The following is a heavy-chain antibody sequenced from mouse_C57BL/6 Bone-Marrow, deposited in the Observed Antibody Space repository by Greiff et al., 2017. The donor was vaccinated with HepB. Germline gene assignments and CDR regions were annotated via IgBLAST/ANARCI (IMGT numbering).Heavy chain of an antibody. CDR1: GYAFSSSW. CDR2: IYPGDGDT. J-gene: IGHJ2*01. Sequence: QVQLQQSGPELVKPGASVKISCKASGYAFSSSWMNWVKQRPGKGLEWIGRIYPGDGDTNYNGKFKGQATLTAEKSSSTAYMQLSSLTSEDSAVYFCARYHGVWGQGTTPPVSS. CDR3: ARYHGV. D-gene: IGHD1-1*01. V-gene: IGHV1-82*01.